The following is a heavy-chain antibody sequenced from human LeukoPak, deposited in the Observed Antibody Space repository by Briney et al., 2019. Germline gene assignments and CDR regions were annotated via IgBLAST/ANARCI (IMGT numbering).Heavy chain of an antibody. Sequence: ASVKVSCKVSGYTLTELSMHWVGQAPGKGLEWMGGFDPEDGETNYAQKFQGRVTMTEDTSTDTAYMELSSLRSEDTAVYYCATGPTTRYYYGSGSYPYPPFDYWGQGTLVTVSS. CDR2: FDPEDGET. CDR1: GYTLTELS. V-gene: IGHV1-24*01. J-gene: IGHJ4*02. CDR3: ATGPTTRYYYGSGSYPYPPFDY. D-gene: IGHD3-10*01.